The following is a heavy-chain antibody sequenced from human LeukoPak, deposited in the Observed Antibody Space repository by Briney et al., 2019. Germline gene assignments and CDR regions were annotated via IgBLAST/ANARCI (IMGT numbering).Heavy chain of an antibody. CDR3: AKAPVTTCSGTFCYPFDY. J-gene: IGHJ4*02. Sequence: GGSLRLTCAASGFTFRSYAMSWVRQGPGKGLDWVSAIAVTGGTYHADSVRGRLTISRDSSKNTLYLQMSSLRAEDAGVYYCAKAPVTTCSGTFCYPFDYWGQGTLVTVSS. V-gene: IGHV3-23*01. CDR1: GFTFRSYA. D-gene: IGHD2-15*01. CDR2: IAVTGGT.